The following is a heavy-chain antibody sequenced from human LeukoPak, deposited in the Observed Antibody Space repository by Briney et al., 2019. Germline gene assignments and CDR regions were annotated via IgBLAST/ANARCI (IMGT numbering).Heavy chain of an antibody. J-gene: IGHJ4*02. V-gene: IGHV4-59*01. D-gene: IGHD2-21*02. CDR3: ARVLYCGGDCRLFDS. CDR2: VYYSGST. CDR1: GGSISSYY. Sequence: NPSETLSLTCTVSGGSISSYYWSWIRQPPGKGLEWIGYVYYSGSTNYNPSLKSRVTISVDTSKNQFSLKLRSVTAADTAVYYCARVLYCGGDCRLFDSWGQGTLVTVSS.